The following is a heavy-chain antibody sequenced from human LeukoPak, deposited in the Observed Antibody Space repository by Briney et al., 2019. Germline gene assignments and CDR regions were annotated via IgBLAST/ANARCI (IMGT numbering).Heavy chain of an antibody. Sequence: GGSLRLSCAASGFTFSSYWMSWVRQAPGKGLEWVANIKQDGSEKYYVDSVKGRFTISRDNAKNSLYLQMNSLRAEDTAVYYCAGDYIGCSSTSCYLPDYWGQGTLVTVSS. CDR2: IKQDGSEK. CDR1: GFTFSSYW. J-gene: IGHJ4*02. V-gene: IGHV3-7*01. D-gene: IGHD2-2*01. CDR3: AGDYIGCSSTSCYLPDY.